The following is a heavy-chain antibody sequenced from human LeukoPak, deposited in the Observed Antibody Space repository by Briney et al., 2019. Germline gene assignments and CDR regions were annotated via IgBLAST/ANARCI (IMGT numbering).Heavy chain of an antibody. CDR2: INHSGST. Sequence: PSETLSLTCAVYGGSFSGYCWSWIRQPLGKGLEWIGEINHSGSTYYNPSLESRITMSVDKSKNQFSLNLSSVTAADTAVYYCARAAKSSGWLLDYWGQGILVTVSS. V-gene: IGHV4-34*01. CDR3: ARAAKSSGWLLDY. CDR1: GGSFSGYC. J-gene: IGHJ4*02. D-gene: IGHD6-25*01.